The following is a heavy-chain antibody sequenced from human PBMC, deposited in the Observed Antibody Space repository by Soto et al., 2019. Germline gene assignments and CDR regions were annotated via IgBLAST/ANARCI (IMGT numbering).Heavy chain of an antibody. V-gene: IGHV4-39*02. CDR3: SRDYGEHRVDY. CDR2: IYYSGTT. J-gene: IGHJ4*02. CDR1: GGSISSSNYY. D-gene: IGHD4-17*01. Sequence: PSETLSLTCTVSGGSISSSNYYWGWIRQPPGKGLEWIGSIYYSGTTYYNPSLKSRVTISVDTSKNQFSLKLTSVTAADTAVYYCSRDYGEHRVDYWGQGTLVTVSS.